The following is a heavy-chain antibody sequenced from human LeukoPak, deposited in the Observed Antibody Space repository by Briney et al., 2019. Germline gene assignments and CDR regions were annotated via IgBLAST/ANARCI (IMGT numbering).Heavy chain of an antibody. Sequence: QPGGSLRLSCAASGFTVSSNYMSWVRQAPGKGLEWVSVIYSGGSTYYADSVKGRFTISRDNSKNTLYLQMNSLRAEDTAVYYCARDHIVGATTLDYWGQGTLVTVSS. J-gene: IGHJ4*02. CDR2: IYSGGST. CDR3: ARDHIVGATTLDY. D-gene: IGHD1-26*01. CDR1: GFTVSSNY. V-gene: IGHV3-53*01.